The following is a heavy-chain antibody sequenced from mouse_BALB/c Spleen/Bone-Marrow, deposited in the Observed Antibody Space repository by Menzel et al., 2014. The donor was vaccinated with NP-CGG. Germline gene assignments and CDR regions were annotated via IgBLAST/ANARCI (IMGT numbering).Heavy chain of an antibody. D-gene: IGHD4-1*01. Sequence: LVESGAELVMPGASVKMSCKASGYTFTDYWMHWVKQRPGQGLEWIGAIDTSDSYTSYNQKFKGKATLTVDESSSTAYMQLSSLASEDSAVDYCGRGGWDDAYWGQGTLVTVSA. CDR2: IDTSDSYT. V-gene: IGHV1-69*01. CDR1: GYTFTDYW. CDR3: GRGGWDDAY. J-gene: IGHJ3*01.